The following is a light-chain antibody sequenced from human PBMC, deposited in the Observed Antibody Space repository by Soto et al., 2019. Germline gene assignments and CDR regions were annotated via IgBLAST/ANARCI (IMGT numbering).Light chain of an antibody. Sequence: DIQMTQSPSSLSASVGDRVTITCQASQDISNYLNWYQQKPGKAPKLLIYDASNLETGVPSRFSGSGSGTDFTFTISSLQPEDIATYYCQQYNAFGGGTKVEIK. CDR3: QQYNA. CDR2: DAS. V-gene: IGKV1-33*01. J-gene: IGKJ4*01. CDR1: QDISNY.